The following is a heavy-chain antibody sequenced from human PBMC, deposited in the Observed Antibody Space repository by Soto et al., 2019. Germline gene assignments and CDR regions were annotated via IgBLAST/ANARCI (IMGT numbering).Heavy chain of an antibody. D-gene: IGHD2-21*02. CDR1: GGSVSSGDYY. CDR3: ARAPILRSDCYLDY. J-gene: IGHJ4*02. CDR2: IYYSGST. V-gene: IGHV4-30-4*01. Sequence: SETLSLTCAVSGGSVSSGDYYWSWIRQPPGKGLEWIGYIYYSGSTYYNPSLKSRVTISEDTSKNQFSLKLSSVTAADTAVYYCARAPILRSDCYLDYWGRGTLVTVSS.